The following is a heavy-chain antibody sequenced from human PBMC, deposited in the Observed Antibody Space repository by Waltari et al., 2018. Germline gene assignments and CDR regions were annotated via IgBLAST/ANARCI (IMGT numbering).Heavy chain of an antibody. CDR3: ARASLL. CDR1: GSSFRSYW. Sequence: EVQLVESGGGLVQPGGSMSLSCAAPGSSFRSYWMHWVRQAPGKGLVWVSRINRDGNNTTYADSVKGRFTISRDNAKNTLYLQMNSLRAEDTAVYYCARASLLWGRGTLVTVSS. V-gene: IGHV3-74*01. J-gene: IGHJ2*01. CDR2: INRDGNNT.